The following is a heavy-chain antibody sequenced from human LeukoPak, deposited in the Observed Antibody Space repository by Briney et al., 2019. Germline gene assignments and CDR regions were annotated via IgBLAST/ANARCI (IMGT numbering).Heavy chain of an antibody. CDR2: ISSSSSTI. Sequence: GGSLRLSCAASGFTFSSYSMNWVRQAPGKGLEWVSYISSSSSTIYYADSVKGRFTISRDNAKNSLYLQMNSLRAEDTAVYYCARDLVYDFWSGFYGMDVWGQGTTVTVSS. CDR1: GFTFSSYS. CDR3: ARDLVYDFWSGFYGMDV. J-gene: IGHJ6*02. V-gene: IGHV3-48*01. D-gene: IGHD3-3*01.